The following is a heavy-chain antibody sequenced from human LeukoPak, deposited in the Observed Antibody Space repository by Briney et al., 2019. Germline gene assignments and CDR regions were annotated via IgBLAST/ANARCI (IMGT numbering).Heavy chain of an antibody. CDR1: GYTFTSYG. J-gene: IGHJ4*02. V-gene: IGHV1-18*01. CDR2: ISAYNGNT. Sequence: ASVKVSCKASGYTFTSYGISWVRQAPGQGLEWMGWISAYNGNTNYAQKLQGRVTMTRDTSTSTVYMELSSLRSEDTAVYYCARERYYDSSGYNGYFDYWGQGTLVTVSS. D-gene: IGHD3-22*01. CDR3: ARERYYDSSGYNGYFDY.